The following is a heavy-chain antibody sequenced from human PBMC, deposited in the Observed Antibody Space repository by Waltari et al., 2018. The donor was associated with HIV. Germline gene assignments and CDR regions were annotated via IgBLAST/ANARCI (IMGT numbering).Heavy chain of an antibody. CDR2: MYYSGST. CDR1: GPSISSSSHY. J-gene: IGHJ3*02. V-gene: IGHV4-39*01. CDR3: ARHRGESVSDAFDM. D-gene: IGHD2-8*01. Sequence: QLQLQESGPGLAKPSEPLSLTCTFPGPSISSSSHYWVWLSQSPGKGLDWIGSMYYSGSTYYNPALKSRVSISVATSKNQFSLKLSSVTAADTAVYYCARHRGESVSDAFDMWGQGTMVTVSS.